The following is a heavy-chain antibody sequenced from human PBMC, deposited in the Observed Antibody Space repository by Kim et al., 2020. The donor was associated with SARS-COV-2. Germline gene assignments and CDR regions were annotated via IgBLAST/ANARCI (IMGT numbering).Heavy chain of an antibody. D-gene: IGHD6-13*01. V-gene: IGHV3-11*06. CDR1: GFTFSDYY. J-gene: IGHJ6*02. Sequence: GGSLRLSCAASGFTFSDYYMSWIRQAPGKGLEWVSYISSSSSYTNYADSVKGRFTISRDNAKNSLYLQMNSLRAEDTAVYYCARDSPSAADYYYYGMDVWGQGTTVTVSS. CDR3: ARDSPSAADYYYYGMDV. CDR2: ISSSSSYT.